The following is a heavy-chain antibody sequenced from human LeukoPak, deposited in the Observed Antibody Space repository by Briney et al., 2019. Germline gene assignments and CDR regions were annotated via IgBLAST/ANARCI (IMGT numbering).Heavy chain of an antibody. Sequence: PSETLSLTCAVSGYSISSGYYWGWIRQPPGKGLEWIGSIYHSGSTYYNPSLKSRVTISVDTSKNQFSLKLSSVTAADTAVYYCASIAYYYDSSGQPFDYWGQGTLVTVSS. CDR2: IYHSGST. CDR1: GYSISSGYY. J-gene: IGHJ4*02. D-gene: IGHD3-22*01. V-gene: IGHV4-38-2*01. CDR3: ASIAYYYDSSGQPFDY.